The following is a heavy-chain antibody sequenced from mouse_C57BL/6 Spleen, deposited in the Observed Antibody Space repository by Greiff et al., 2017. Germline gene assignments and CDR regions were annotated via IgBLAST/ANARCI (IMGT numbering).Heavy chain of an antibody. CDR2: IDPSDSYT. CDR1: GYTFTSYW. D-gene: IGHD2-4*01. CDR3: ARGYDYDGYAMDY. J-gene: IGHJ4*01. V-gene: IGHV1-59*01. Sequence: VQLQQPGAELVRPGTSVKLSCKASGYTFTSYWMHWVKQRPGQGLEWIGVIDPSDSYTNYNQKFKGKATLTVDTSSSTAYMQLSSLTSEDSAVYYCARGYDYDGYAMDYWGQGTSVTVSS.